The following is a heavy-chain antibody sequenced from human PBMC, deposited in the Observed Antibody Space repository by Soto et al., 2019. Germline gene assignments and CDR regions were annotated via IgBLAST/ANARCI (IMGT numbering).Heavy chain of an antibody. D-gene: IGHD2-15*01. J-gene: IGHJ4*02. Sequence: GESLKISCKGSGYSFTNYWIGWLRHMRGKGLEWMGIIPPGDSDTSYSPSFQGQVTISADKSISTAYLQWSSLKASDTAMYYCARFGIIDSCAWHDYWGQGTLVTVSS. CDR2: IPPGDSDT. V-gene: IGHV5-51*01. CDR1: GYSFTNYW. CDR3: ARFGIIDSCAWHDY.